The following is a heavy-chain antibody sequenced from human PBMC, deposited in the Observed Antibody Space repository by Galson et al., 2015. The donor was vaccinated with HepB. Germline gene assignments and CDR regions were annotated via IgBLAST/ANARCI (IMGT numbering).Heavy chain of an antibody. CDR1: GFTFSSSA. CDR2: IRSSGANS. J-gene: IGHJ4*02. CDR3: ATGGIYDSLSGLRFGD. Sequence: SLRLSCAASGFTFSSSAMSWVRQAPGKGLEWVSGIRSSGANSYYADSVKGRFTISRDNSQNTLYLQMDSLRAEDTAVYYCATGGIYDSLSGLRFGDWGQGTLVTVSS. V-gene: IGHV3-23*01. D-gene: IGHD3-9*01.